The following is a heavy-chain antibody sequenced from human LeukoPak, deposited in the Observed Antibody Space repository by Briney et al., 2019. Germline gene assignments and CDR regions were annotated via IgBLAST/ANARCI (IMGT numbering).Heavy chain of an antibody. D-gene: IGHD2-15*01. CDR3: ARGRIEISYLDD. CDR1: GFTVSSSF. Sequence: GGSLRLSCAASGFTVSSSFMTWVRQAPGQGLEWVSVIQSGGGKYYADSVKGRFSISRDNSENTLFLQMNSLRAEDTAVYHCARGRIEISYLDDWGQGTLVTVFS. CDR2: IQSGGGK. V-gene: IGHV3-66*01. J-gene: IGHJ4*02.